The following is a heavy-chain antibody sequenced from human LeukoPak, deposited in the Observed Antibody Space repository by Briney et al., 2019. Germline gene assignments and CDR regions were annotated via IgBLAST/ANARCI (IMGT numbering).Heavy chain of an antibody. CDR2: IRSKAYGGTT. Sequence: GGSLRLSCTASGFTFGDYAMSWVRQAPGKGLEWVGFIRSKAYGGTTEYAASVKGRFTISRDDSKSIAYLQMNSLKTEDTAVYYCTRVGSSGWYRGDYFDYWGQGTLVTVSS. CDR1: GFTFGDYA. J-gene: IGHJ4*02. CDR3: TRVGSSGWYRGDYFDY. V-gene: IGHV3-49*04. D-gene: IGHD6-19*01.